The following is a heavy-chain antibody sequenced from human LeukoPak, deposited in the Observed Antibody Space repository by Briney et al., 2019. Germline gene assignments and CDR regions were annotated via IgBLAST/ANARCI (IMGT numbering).Heavy chain of an antibody. J-gene: IGHJ4*02. CDR2: INTDGTNT. V-gene: IGHV3-74*01. D-gene: IGHD4-17*01. Sequence: EAGGSLRLSCAASGFTFRSYWLHWVRQAPGKGLVWVSRINTDGTNTHYADSVNGRFTISRDNAKDTLYLQMDSLRADDTAVYYCARPDHYGDYLNYWGQGTLVTVSS. CDR1: GFTFRSYW. CDR3: ARPDHYGDYLNY.